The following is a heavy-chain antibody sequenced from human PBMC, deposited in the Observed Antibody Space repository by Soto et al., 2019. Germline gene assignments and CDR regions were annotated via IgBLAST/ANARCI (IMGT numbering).Heavy chain of an antibody. D-gene: IGHD3-3*01. J-gene: IGHJ4*02. V-gene: IGHV3-23*01. Sequence: EVPLLESGGGLVQPGGSLSLSCAASGFTFSSYAMSWVRQAPGKGLEWVSAISGSGGSTYYADSVKGRFTISSDKSKNTLYLQMNSLRAEYTAVYYGATAENFVVVPHYWGQGTLVTFSS. CDR1: GFTFSSYA. CDR3: ATAENFVVVPHY. CDR2: ISGSGGST.